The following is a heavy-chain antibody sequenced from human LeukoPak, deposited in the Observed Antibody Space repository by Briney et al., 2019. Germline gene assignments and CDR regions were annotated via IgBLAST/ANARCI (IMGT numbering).Heavy chain of an antibody. V-gene: IGHV3-49*03. CDR2: IRSKAYGGTT. CDR1: GFTFGDYA. D-gene: IGHD5-24*01. Sequence: GGSLRLSCTASGFTFGDYAMSWFRQAPRKGLEWVGFIRSKAYGGTTEYAASVKGRFTISRDDSKSIAYLQMNSLKTEDTAVYYCTRLTQMATIYFDYWGQGTLVTVSS. J-gene: IGHJ4*02. CDR3: TRLTQMATIYFDY.